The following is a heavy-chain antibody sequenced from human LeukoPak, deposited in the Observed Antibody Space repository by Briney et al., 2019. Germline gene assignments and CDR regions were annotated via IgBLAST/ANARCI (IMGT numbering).Heavy chain of an antibody. CDR1: GGSISSSSYY. V-gene: IGHV4-39*01. D-gene: IGHD5-24*01. J-gene: IGHJ4*02. Sequence: SETLSLTCTVSGGSISSSSYYWGWIRQPPGKGLEWIGSIYYSGSTYYNPSLKSRVTISVDTSKNQFSLKLSSVTAADTAVYYCGGYGCNYYDDWGQGTLATVSS. CDR2: IYYSGST. CDR3: GGYGCNYYDD.